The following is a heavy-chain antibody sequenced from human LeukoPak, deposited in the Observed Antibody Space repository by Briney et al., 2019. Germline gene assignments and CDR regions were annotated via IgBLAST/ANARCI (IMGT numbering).Heavy chain of an antibody. J-gene: IGHJ4*02. CDR2: IYYSGST. CDR1: GGSISSYY. Sequence: SETLSLTCTVSGGSISSYYWSWIRQPPGKGLEWIGYIYYSGSTNYNPSLKSRVTISVDTSKNQFSLKLSSVTAADTAVYYCARGGPKVHLDYWGQGTLVTVSS. V-gene: IGHV4-59*01. CDR3: ARGGPKVHLDY.